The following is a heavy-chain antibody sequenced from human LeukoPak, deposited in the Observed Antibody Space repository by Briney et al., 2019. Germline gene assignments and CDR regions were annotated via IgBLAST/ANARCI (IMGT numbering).Heavy chain of an antibody. V-gene: IGHV3-21*01. J-gene: IGHJ5*02. Sequence: KTGGSLRLSCAASGFTFSSYSMNWVRQAPGKGLEWVSSISSSSSYIYYADSVKGRFTISRDNAKNSLYLQMNSLRAEDTAVYYCAGEWYCSGGSCYSFVPNNWFDPWGQGTLVTVSS. CDR3: AGEWYCSGGSCYSFVPNNWFDP. CDR2: ISSSSSYI. D-gene: IGHD2-15*01. CDR1: GFTFSSYS.